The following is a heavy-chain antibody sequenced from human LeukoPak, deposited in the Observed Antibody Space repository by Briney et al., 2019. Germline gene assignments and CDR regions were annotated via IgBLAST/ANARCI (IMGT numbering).Heavy chain of an antibody. Sequence: VKVSCKASGGTFSSYAISWVRQAPGQGLEWMGRIIPILGIANYAQKFQGRVTITADKSTSTACMELSSLRSEDTAVYYCARGWGSGWYMGLIDYWGQGTLVTVSS. CDR2: IIPILGIA. CDR1: GGTFSSYA. V-gene: IGHV1-69*04. J-gene: IGHJ4*02. CDR3: ARGWGSGWYMGLIDY. D-gene: IGHD6-19*01.